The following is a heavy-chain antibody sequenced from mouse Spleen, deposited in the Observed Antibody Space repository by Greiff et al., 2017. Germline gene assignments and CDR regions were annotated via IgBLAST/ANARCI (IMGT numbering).Heavy chain of an antibody. J-gene: IGHJ3*01. V-gene: IGHV5-17*01. CDR3: ARRDDYDGLAY. CDR1: GFTFSDYG. Sequence: EVQGVESGGGLVQPGGSLKLSCAASGFTFSDYGMHWVRQAPEKGLEWVAYISSGSSTIYYADTVKGRFTISRDNAKNTLFLQMTSLRSEDTAMYYCARRDDYDGLAYWGQGTLVTVSA. CDR2: ISSGSSTI. D-gene: IGHD2-4*01.